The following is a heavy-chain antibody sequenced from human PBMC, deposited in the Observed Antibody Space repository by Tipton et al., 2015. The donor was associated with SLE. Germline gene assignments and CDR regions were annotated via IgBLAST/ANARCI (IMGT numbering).Heavy chain of an antibody. V-gene: IGHV4-4*07. CDR3: ARGFPQPNWNYEPFDY. Sequence: TLSLTCTVSGGSISSYYWSWIRQPAGKGLEWIGRIYTSGSTNYNPPLKIRVTISVDTSKNQFSLKLSSVTAADTAVYYCARGFPQPNWNYEPFDYWGQGTLVTVSS. CDR1: GGSISSYY. J-gene: IGHJ4*02. D-gene: IGHD1-7*01. CDR2: IYTSGST.